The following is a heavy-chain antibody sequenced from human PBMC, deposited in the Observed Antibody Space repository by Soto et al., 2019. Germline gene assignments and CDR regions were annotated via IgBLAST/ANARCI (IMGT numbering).Heavy chain of an antibody. Sequence: GGSLRLSCAASGFTFSSYGMHWVRQAPGKGLEWVAVISYDGSNTHYADSMKGRFTISRDNSKNTLYLQMNSLRGEDTAIYYCASGRALDVWGQGTTVTVSS. J-gene: IGHJ6*02. CDR3: ASGRALDV. CDR1: GFTFSSYG. CDR2: ISYDGSNT. V-gene: IGHV3-30*03.